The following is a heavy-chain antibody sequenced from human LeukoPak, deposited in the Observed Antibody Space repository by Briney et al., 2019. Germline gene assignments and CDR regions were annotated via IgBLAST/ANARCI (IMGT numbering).Heavy chain of an antibody. CDR2: MNPNSGRT. V-gene: IGHV1-8*03. CDR3: TRETSSRYFDY. Sequence: ASVKVSCKASGGTFSSYGINWVRQATGQGLEWMGWMNPNSGRTGYAQNFQGRITITRNTSISTAYMELSSLRSEDTAVYYCTRETSSRYFDYWGQGTLVTVSS. J-gene: IGHJ4*02. CDR1: GGTFSSYG.